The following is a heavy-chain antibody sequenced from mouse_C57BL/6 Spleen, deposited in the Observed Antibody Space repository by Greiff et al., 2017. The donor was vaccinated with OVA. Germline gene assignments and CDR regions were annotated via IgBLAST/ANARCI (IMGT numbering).Heavy chain of an antibody. CDR2: ISNLDYCI. CDR3: ASDDNGSSSQAGGAY. V-gene: IGHV5-15*01. D-gene: IGHD1-1*01. CDR1: GFTFSDYG. J-gene: IGHJ3*01. Sequence: EVQRVESGGGLVQPGGSLKLSCAASGFTFSDYGMAWVRQAPRTGPEWVAFISNLDYCIYYADNVTGRFTISRENAKNSLYRERSRLRSEDTAMDYCASDDNGSSSQAGGAYWGQGTLVTVSA.